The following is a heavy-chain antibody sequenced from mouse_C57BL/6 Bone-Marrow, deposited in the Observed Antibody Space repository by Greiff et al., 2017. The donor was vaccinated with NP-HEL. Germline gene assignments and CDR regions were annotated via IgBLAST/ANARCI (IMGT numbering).Heavy chain of an antibody. Sequence: QVQLQQSGAELARPGASVKLSCKASGYTFTSYGISWVKQRTGQGLEWIGEIYPSSGNTYYNEKFKGKATLTADKSSSTADMELRSLTSEDSAVDFCAREYYGSSGYFDYWGQGTTLTVAS. CDR3: AREYYGSSGYFDY. D-gene: IGHD1-1*01. V-gene: IGHV1-81*01. CDR1: GYTFTSYG. CDR2: IYPSSGNT. J-gene: IGHJ2*01.